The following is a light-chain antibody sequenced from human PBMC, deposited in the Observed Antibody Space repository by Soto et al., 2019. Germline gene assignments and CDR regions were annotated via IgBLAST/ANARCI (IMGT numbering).Light chain of an antibody. CDR1: QDISKY. J-gene: IGKJ2*01. CDR3: QHYDNLPRNT. Sequence: DIQMTQSPSSLSASVGDRVTITCQASQDISKYLNWYQQKPGKAPKLLIYDASNLETGVPSRFSGSGSWTHFTFTISSLQPEDIAIYYCQHYDNLPRNTFGQGTKLEIK. CDR2: DAS. V-gene: IGKV1-33*01.